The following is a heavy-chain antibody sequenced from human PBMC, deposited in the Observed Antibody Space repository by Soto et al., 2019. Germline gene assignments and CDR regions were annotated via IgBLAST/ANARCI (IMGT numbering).Heavy chain of an antibody. J-gene: IGHJ4*02. V-gene: IGHV4-34*01. Sequence: QVQLQQWGAGLLKPSETLSLTCAVYGGSFSGYYWSWIRQPPGTGLEWIGEINHSGSTNYNPSLKSRVTISVDTSKNQFSLKLSSVTAADTAVYYCARGRNYDYVWGSYRRFDYWGQGTLVTVSS. CDR1: GGSFSGYY. CDR2: INHSGST. D-gene: IGHD3-16*02. CDR3: ARGRNYDYVWGSYRRFDY.